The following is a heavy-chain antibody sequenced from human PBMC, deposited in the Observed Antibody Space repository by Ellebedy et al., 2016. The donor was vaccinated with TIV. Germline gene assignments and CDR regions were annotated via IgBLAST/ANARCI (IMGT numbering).Heavy chain of an antibody. CDR3: ARFLGEDGMDV. CDR1: GYSLTNYW. V-gene: IGHV5-10-1*01. D-gene: IGHD3-10*01. Sequence: KVSCKGSGYSLTNYWISWVRQMPGKGLEWMGRIDPSDSYTNYSPSFQGHVTISVDKSITTAYLQWSSLKASDTAMYYCARFLGEDGMDVWGQGTTVTVSS. J-gene: IGHJ6*02. CDR2: IDPSDSYT.